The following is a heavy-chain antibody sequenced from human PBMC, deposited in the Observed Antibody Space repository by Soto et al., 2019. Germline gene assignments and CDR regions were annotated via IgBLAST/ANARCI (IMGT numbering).Heavy chain of an antibody. D-gene: IGHD6-13*01. Sequence: SETLSLTCSVSGGSISSGDYYWNWIRQPPGKGLEWIGHIYYSGSTYYNSSLKSRVTISLDTSKNQFSLKLSSVTAADTAVYYCARAAMGGSSWPFDYWGQGTLVTVSS. J-gene: IGHJ4*02. CDR1: GGSISSGDYY. V-gene: IGHV4-30-4*01. CDR2: IYYSGST. CDR3: ARAAMGGSSWPFDY.